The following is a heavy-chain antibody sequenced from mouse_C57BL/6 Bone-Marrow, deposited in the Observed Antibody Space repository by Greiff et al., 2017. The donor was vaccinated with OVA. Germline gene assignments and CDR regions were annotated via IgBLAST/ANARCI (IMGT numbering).Heavy chain of an antibody. D-gene: IGHD1-1*01. CDR3: ARSGGAVGYFDV. CDR2: IYPGDGDT. V-gene: IGHV1-82*01. Sequence: QVQLQQSGPELVKPGASVKISCKASGYAFSSSWMNWVKQRPGKGLEWIGRIYPGDGDTNYNGKFKGKATLTADKSSSTAYMQLSSLTSEDSAVYVGARSGGAVGYFDVWGTGTTVTVSS. J-gene: IGHJ1*03. CDR1: GYAFSSSW.